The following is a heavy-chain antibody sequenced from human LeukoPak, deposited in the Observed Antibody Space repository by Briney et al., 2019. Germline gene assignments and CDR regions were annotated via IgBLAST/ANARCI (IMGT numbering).Heavy chain of an antibody. CDR2: VSGGGGST. D-gene: IGHD3-22*01. Sequence: PGGSLRLSCAASGFTFSSYSMNWVRQAPGKGLEWVSVVSGGGGSTYYADSVKGRFTISRVNSKNTLYLQMNSLRAEDTAVYYCAKDDRYYYDSSGYYQTWGQGTLVTVSS. CDR3: AKDDRYYYDSSGYYQT. V-gene: IGHV3-23*01. J-gene: IGHJ5*02. CDR1: GFTFSSYS.